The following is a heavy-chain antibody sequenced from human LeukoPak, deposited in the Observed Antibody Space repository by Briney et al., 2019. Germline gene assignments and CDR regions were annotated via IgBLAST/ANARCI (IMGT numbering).Heavy chain of an antibody. D-gene: IGHD1-26*01. V-gene: IGHV1-2*02. CDR2: INPNSGGT. J-gene: IGHJ3*02. Sequence: GASVKVSCKASGYTFTGYYMHWVRQAPGQGLEWMGWINPNSGGTNYAQKFQGRVTMTRDTSISTAYMELRRLRSDDTAVYYCARGHSIVGATSAFDIWGQGTMVTVSS. CDR3: ARGHSIVGATSAFDI. CDR1: GYTFTGYY.